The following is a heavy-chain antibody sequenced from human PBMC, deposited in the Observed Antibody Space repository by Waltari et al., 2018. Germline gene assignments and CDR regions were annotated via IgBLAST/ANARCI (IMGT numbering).Heavy chain of an antibody. CDR3: ASSTFDYSSSWYNYWYFDL. Sequence: QVQLQQWGAGLLKPSETLSLTCAVYGGSFSGYYWSWIRQPPGKGLAWIGEINHSGRTNYNPSLKSRVTISVDTSKNQFSLKLSSVTAADTAVYYCASSTFDYSSSWYNYWYFDLWGRGTLVTVSS. CDR2: INHSGRT. CDR1: GGSFSGYY. V-gene: IGHV4-34*01. J-gene: IGHJ2*01. D-gene: IGHD6-13*01.